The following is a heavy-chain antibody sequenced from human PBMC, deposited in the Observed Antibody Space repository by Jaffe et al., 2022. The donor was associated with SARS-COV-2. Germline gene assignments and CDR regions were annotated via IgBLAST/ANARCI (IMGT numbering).Heavy chain of an antibody. Sequence: EVLLLESGGGLVQPGGSLRLSCAASGFTFSSYAMSWVRQAPGKGLQWVSALSDSGHYTYYTDSVRGRFTISRDNSKNTVYLQMNSLRAEDTAVYYCARRLTTDGGPFDYWGQGRLVTVSS. CDR3: ARRLTTDGGPFDY. J-gene: IGHJ4*02. V-gene: IGHV3-23*01. D-gene: IGHD2-15*01. CDR1: GFTFSSYA. CDR2: LSDSGHYT.